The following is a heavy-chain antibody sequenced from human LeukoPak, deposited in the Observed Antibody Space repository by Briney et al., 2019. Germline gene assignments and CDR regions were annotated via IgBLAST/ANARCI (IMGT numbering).Heavy chain of an antibody. Sequence: SETLSLTCTVSGGSISGSSCYWGWIRQPPGKGLEWIGSIYYNGDTYYNPSLKSRLTISVDTSKNQFSLNLTSVTAADTAVYYCARLVSGTSNAFDIWGQGTMVTVSS. V-gene: IGHV4-39*07. CDR2: IYYNGDT. CDR1: GGSISGSSCY. CDR3: ARLVSGTSNAFDI. J-gene: IGHJ3*02.